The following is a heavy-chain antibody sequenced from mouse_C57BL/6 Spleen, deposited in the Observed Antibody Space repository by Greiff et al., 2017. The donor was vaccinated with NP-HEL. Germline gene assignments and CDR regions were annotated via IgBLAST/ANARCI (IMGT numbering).Heavy chain of an antibody. CDR1: GYAFSSYW. J-gene: IGHJ1*03. Sequence: VQLQQSGAELVKPGASVKISCKASGYAFSSYWMNWVKQRPGMGLEWIGQIYPGDGDTNYNGKFKGKATLTADKSSSTAYMQLSSLTSEDSAVYCCAISLYDYDWYFDVWGTGTTVTVSS. D-gene: IGHD2-4*01. V-gene: IGHV1-80*01. CDR3: AISLYDYDWYFDV. CDR2: IYPGDGDT.